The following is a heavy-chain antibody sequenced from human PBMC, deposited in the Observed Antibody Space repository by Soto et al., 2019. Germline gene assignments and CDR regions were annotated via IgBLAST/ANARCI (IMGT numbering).Heavy chain of an antibody. V-gene: IGHV1-46*01. D-gene: IGHD6-13*01. CDR1: GYTFTSYY. J-gene: IGHJ4*02. Sequence: ASVKVSCKASGYTFTSYYMHWVRQAPGQGLEWMGIINPSGGSTSYAQKFQGRVTMTRDTSTSTVYMELSSLGSEDTAVYYCARHSSTTGPFDYWGQGTLVTVSS. CDR3: ARHSSTTGPFDY. CDR2: INPSGGST.